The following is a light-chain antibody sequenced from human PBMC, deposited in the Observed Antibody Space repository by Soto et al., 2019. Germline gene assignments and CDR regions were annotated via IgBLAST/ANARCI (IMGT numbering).Light chain of an antibody. J-gene: IGKJ5*01. CDR2: DAS. CDR3: QQYGNSPIT. V-gene: IGKV3-20*01. CDR1: QSVSRY. Sequence: EIVLTQSPATLSLSPGERATLSCRASQSVSRYLAWYQQKPGQAPRLLIYDASRRATGIPDRFSGSGSGTDFSLTISRLEPEDFAVYYCQQYGNSPITFGQGTRLEIK.